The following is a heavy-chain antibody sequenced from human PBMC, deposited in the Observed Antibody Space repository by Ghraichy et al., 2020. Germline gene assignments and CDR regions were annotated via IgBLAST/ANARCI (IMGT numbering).Heavy chain of an antibody. Sequence: ASVKVSCKASGYTFTSYGISWVRQAPGQGLEWMGWISAYNGNTNYAQKLQGRVTMTTDTSTSTAYMELRSLRSDDTAVYYCARDQPLVVVPVQYYYYMDVWGKGTTVTVSS. D-gene: IGHD2-2*01. V-gene: IGHV1-18*01. CDR3: ARDQPLVVVPVQYYYYMDV. J-gene: IGHJ6*03. CDR1: GYTFTSYG. CDR2: ISAYNGNT.